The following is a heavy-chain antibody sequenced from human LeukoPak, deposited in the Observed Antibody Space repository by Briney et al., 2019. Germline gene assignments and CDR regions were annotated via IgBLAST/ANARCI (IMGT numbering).Heavy chain of an antibody. CDR3: ARDLGYSGYDSDNWFDP. J-gene: IGHJ5*02. V-gene: IGHV4-38-2*02. Sequence: SETLSLTCTVSGYSISSGYYWGWIRQPPGKGLEWIGSIYHSGSTYYNPSLKSRVTISVDTSKNQFSLKLSSVTAADTAVYYCARDLGYSGYDSDNWFDPWGQGTLVTVSS. CDR2: IYHSGST. CDR1: GYSISSGYY. D-gene: IGHD5-12*01.